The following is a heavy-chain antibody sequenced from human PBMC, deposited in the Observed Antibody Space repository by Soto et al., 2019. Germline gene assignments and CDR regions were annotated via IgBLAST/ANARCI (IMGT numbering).Heavy chain of an antibody. Sequence: ASVKVSCKASGYTFTSYDLNWVRQATGQGLEWMGWMNPNSGNTGYAQKFQGRVTMTRDTSISTAYMELSSLRSEDTAVYYCARMKSDSASYYNRFDPWGQGTLVTSPQ. CDR2: MNPNSGNT. J-gene: IGHJ5*02. D-gene: IGHD3-10*01. CDR3: ARMKSDSASYYNRFDP. CDR1: GYTFTSYD. V-gene: IGHV1-8*01.